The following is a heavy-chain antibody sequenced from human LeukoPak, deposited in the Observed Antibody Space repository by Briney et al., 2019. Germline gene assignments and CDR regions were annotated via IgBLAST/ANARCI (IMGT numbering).Heavy chain of an antibody. CDR1: GFSFSGYG. J-gene: IGHJ4*02. Sequence: PGGSLRLSCAASGFSFSGYGMNWVRQAPGKGLEWVSSITSSSSYIYYADSVKGRFTISRDNAKNSLYLQMSSLRAEDTAVYYCVRDRPSAAIRVDYFDCWGQGTLVTVSS. CDR2: ITSSSSYI. D-gene: IGHD3-3*01. V-gene: IGHV3-21*01. CDR3: VRDRPSAAIRVDYFDC.